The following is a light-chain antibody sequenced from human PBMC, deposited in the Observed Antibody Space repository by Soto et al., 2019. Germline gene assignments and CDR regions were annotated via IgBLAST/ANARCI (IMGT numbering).Light chain of an antibody. Sequence: EIVLTQSPDTLSLSPGERATLSCRASQSVGRFLAWYLQKPGQSPRLLIYDASNRATGIPARFSGSGSGTDFTLTISSLEPEDFAVYYCQQRSDWPPITFGGGTKVEIK. J-gene: IGKJ4*01. V-gene: IGKV3-11*01. CDR1: QSVGRF. CDR2: DAS. CDR3: QQRSDWPPIT.